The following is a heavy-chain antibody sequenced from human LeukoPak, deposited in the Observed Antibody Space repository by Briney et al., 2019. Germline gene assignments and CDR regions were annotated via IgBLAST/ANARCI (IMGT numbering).Heavy chain of an antibody. CDR1: GFTFSDYY. Sequence: GGALRLSCAASGFTFSDYYMSWIRQAPGEGLEWVSYISSSGSTIYYADSVKGRFTISRDNATTSLYLKMNSLRAEDTAVYYCARDSIVRGNIGNDMAVWGKGNTVTVSS. CDR3: ARDSIVRGNIGNDMAV. D-gene: IGHD2-8*01. CDR2: ISSSGSTI. V-gene: IGHV3-11*01. J-gene: IGHJ6*03.